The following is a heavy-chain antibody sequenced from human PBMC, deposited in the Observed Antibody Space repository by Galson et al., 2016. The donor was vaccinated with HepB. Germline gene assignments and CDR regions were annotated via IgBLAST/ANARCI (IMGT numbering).Heavy chain of an antibody. CDR1: GFTFSDYY. Sequence: SLRLSCAASGFTFSDYYMSWIRQAPGKGLEWVSYITSSSSYTNYADSVKGRSTISRDNAKNPLYLQMNSLRAEDTAVYYCARRNTGVVPAAVPYFYYYMDVWGKGTTVTVSS. V-gene: IGHV3-11*06. CDR3: ARRNTGVVPAAVPYFYYYMDV. CDR2: ITSSSSYT. D-gene: IGHD2-2*01. J-gene: IGHJ6*03.